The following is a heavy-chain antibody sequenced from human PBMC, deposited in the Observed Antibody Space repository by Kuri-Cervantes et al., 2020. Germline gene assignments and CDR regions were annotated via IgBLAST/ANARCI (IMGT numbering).Heavy chain of an antibody. V-gene: IGHV4-4*02. D-gene: IGHD3-10*01. Sequence: SETLSLTCAVSGGSISSSNWWSWVRQPPGKGLEWIGEIYHSGSTNYNPSLKSRVTISVDTSKNQFSLKPSSVTAADTAVYYCARAWFGEFGGYFDYWGQGTLVTVSS. CDR2: IYHSGST. CDR1: GGSISSSNW. J-gene: IGHJ4*02. CDR3: ARAWFGEFGGYFDY.